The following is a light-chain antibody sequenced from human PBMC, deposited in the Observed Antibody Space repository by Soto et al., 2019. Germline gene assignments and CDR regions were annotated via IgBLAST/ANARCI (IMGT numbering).Light chain of an antibody. V-gene: IGKV1-5*01. J-gene: IGKJ1*01. Sequence: DVQMTQSPSTLSASVGDRVTVTCRASQSIGSWLAWYQQKPGKAPKLLIYDASVLERGVPSRFSGSRSGTDFTLTINNLQPDDFATYYCQQYDGSSWTFGQGTKVDIK. CDR1: QSIGSW. CDR2: DAS. CDR3: QQYDGSSWT.